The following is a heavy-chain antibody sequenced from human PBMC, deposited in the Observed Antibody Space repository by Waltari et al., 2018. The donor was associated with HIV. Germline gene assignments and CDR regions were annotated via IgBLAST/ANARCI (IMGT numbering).Heavy chain of an antibody. Sequence: AQLVQSGAEVKKPGASVRVSCTASGYTFTAFYIHWVRQSAGQGREWMGSSDPKTGATSYTRKFQGRVTMTRGTTTSTVYTKMNRLTSDDTAKYDCTRDLEALLGVFAYSCRGMDVWGQGTTGTVSS. V-gene: IGHV1-2*02. CDR1: GYTFTAFY. CDR2: SDPKTGAT. J-gene: IGHJ6*02. D-gene: IGHD1-1*01. CDR3: TRDLEALLGVFAYSCRGMDV.